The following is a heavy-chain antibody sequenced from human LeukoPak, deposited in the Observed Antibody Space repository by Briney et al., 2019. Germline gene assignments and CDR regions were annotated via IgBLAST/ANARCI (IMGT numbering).Heavy chain of an antibody. Sequence: ASVKLSCKASGYTFTDYYIHWVRQAPGQGLEWIGWIYTATGGTNYPQQFEGRIAMTRYTFISTAYMGLTKLRFDDTAVYYCATEINYNSGWYRSFDSWGQGSLVTVSS. D-gene: IGHD6-19*01. J-gene: IGHJ4*02. CDR1: GYTFTDYY. CDR3: ATEINYNSGWYRSFDS. V-gene: IGHV1-2*02. CDR2: IYTATGGT.